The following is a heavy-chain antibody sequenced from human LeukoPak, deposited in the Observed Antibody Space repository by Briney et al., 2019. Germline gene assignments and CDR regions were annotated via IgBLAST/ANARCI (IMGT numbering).Heavy chain of an antibody. D-gene: IGHD5-12*01. CDR2: INAGNGNT. J-gene: IGHJ4*02. Sequence: ASVNVSCKASGYTFTIHAMHWVRQAPGQRLEWMGWINAGNGNTKYSQKFQGRVTITRDTSASTAYMELSSLRSEDTAVYYCARDQGGYSGYGFNSGYFDYWGQGTLVTVSS. CDR3: ARDQGGYSGYGFNSGYFDY. CDR1: GYTFTIHA. V-gene: IGHV1-3*01.